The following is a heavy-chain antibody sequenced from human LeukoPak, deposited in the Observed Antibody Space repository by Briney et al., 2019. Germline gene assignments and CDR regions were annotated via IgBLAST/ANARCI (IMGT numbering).Heavy chain of an antibody. J-gene: IGHJ5*01. V-gene: IGHV4-59*01. D-gene: IGHD3-10*01. Sequence: PSETLSLTCTVSGASISSYYWSWIRQPPGKGLEWIGYSLYRGSTNYNPSLKSRVTISLDTSKNEFSLKLTSVTAADTAVYYCARVGYFGSGSYESLDPWGQGTLVTVSS. CDR1: GASISSYY. CDR3: ARVGYFGSGSYESLDP. CDR2: SLYRGST.